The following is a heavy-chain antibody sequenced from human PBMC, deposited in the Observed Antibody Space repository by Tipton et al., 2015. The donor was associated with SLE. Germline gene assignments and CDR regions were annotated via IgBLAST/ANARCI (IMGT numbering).Heavy chain of an antibody. CDR3: AGGTGAYFDH. Sequence: GSLRLSCAASGFTYSGDAMHWLRQAPGKGLEWVAFIRADGSNKDYADSVKGRFTISRDNSKNTLYLQMNRLRVEDTAVYYCAGGTGAYFDHWGQGTLVTVSS. V-gene: IGHV3-30*02. J-gene: IGHJ4*02. CDR1: GFTYSGDA. D-gene: IGHD3-16*01. CDR2: IRADGSNK.